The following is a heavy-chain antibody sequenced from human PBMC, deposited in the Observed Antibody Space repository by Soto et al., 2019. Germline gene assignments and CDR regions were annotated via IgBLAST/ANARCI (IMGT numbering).Heavy chain of an antibody. CDR1: GGSLSDYF. CDR3: ARGGISHWAYFYYMDV. D-gene: IGHD2-21*01. CDR2: INHLGSI. Sequence: LSETLSLTCVVSGGSLSDYFWGWIRQPPGMALEWIGEINHLGSINYNPSLKSRVTMSVDTSKNQFSLTLNSVTAADTATYYCARGGISHWAYFYYMDVWDRGTTVTVSS. V-gene: IGHV4-34*01. J-gene: IGHJ6*03.